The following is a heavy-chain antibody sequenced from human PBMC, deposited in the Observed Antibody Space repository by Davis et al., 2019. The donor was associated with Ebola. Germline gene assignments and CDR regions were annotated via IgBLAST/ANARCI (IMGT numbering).Heavy chain of an antibody. D-gene: IGHD1-1*01. CDR2: ISYDGSNK. CDR1: GFTFSDYY. Sequence: PGGSLRLSCAASGFTFSDYYMSWIRQAPGKGLEWVAVISYDGSNKYYADSVKGRFTISRDNSKNTLYLQMNSLRAEDTAVYYCANGRSTDYWGQGTLVTVSS. CDR3: ANGRSTDY. V-gene: IGHV3-30-3*01. J-gene: IGHJ4*02.